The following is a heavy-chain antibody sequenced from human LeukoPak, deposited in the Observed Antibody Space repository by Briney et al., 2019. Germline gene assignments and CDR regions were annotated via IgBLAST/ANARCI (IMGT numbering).Heavy chain of an antibody. CDR1: GFTFSSYS. CDR2: ITDIGDRA. Sequence: GGSLRLSCAASGFTFSSYSMNWVRQAPGKGLEWVSTITDIGDRAFYIDSVRGRFTISRDDSKNTLYLQMNSLRAEDTAVYYCTKDQDFRLGSMDHWGQGTLVTVSS. D-gene: IGHD7-27*01. V-gene: IGHV3-23*01. CDR3: TKDQDFRLGSMDH. J-gene: IGHJ4*02.